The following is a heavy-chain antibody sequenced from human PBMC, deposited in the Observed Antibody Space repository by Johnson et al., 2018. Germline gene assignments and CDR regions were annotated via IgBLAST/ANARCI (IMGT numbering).Heavy chain of an antibody. J-gene: IGHJ3*02. CDR2: IGPAGDT. CDR3: ARDRGGAFDT. CDR1: GFIFRSYD. D-gene: IGHD3-16*01. Sequence: VQLVQSGGGLVQRGGSLRLSCAVSGFIFRSYDMHWVRQVTGKGLEWVSAIGPAGDTYSPGSVKGRFTISRANAQNSLYLQMNHLRAGDTAVYYCARDRGGAFDTWGQGTMVTVS. V-gene: IGHV3-13*01.